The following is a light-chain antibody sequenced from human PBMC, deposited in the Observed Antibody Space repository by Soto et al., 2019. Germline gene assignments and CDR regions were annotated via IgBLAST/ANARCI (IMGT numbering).Light chain of an antibody. J-gene: IGLJ1*01. V-gene: IGLV1-51*02. CDR2: ENN. Sequence: QSALTQPPSVSAAPGQKVTISCSGSSSNIGNNYVSWYQQLPGTAPKLLIYENNKRPSGIPDRFSGSKSGTSATLGITGLQTGDEADYYCGTWDSSLSGVFATGTKVTVL. CDR3: GTWDSSLSGV. CDR1: SSNIGNNY.